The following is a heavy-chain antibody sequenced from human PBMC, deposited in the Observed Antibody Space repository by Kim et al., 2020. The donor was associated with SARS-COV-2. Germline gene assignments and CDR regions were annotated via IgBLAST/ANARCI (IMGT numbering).Heavy chain of an antibody. D-gene: IGHD3-10*01. CDR2: INPSGGST. J-gene: IGHJ5*02. Sequence: ASVKVSCKASGYTFTSYYMHWVRQAPGQGLEWMGIINPSGGSTSYAQKFQGRVTMTRDTSTSTVYMELSSLRSEDTAVYYCARDIGVGLHYGSGWFDPWGQGTLFTVSS. CDR1: GYTFTSYY. CDR3: ARDIGVGLHYGSGWFDP. V-gene: IGHV1-46*01.